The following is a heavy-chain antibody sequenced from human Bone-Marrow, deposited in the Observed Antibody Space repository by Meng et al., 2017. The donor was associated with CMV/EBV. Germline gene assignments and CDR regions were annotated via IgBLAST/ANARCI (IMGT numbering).Heavy chain of an antibody. CDR3: AGSSSFDY. V-gene: IGHV3-9*01. CDR2: ISWNSGSI. D-gene: IGHD6-6*01. J-gene: IGHJ4*02. CDR1: GFTFDDYA. Sequence: GGSLRLSCAASGFTFDDYAMHWVRQAPGKGLEWVSGISWNSGSIGYADSVKGRFTISRDNAKNSLYLQMNSLRAEDTAVYYCAGSSSFDYWGQGTLVTVSS.